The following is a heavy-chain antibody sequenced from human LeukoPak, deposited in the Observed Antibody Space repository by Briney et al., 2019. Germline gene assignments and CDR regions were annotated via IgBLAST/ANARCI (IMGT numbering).Heavy chain of an antibody. D-gene: IGHD3-22*01. CDR2: VSYDGSNK. CDR1: GFNFNSYG. J-gene: IGHJ5*01. Sequence: PGGSLRLSCAASGFNFNSYGMHWVRQALGKGLEWVAVVSYDGSNKFYADSVKGRFTISRDNSKNTLYLQMNSLRAEDTAVYYCATGYSDSLRSPLDSWGQGTLVTVSS. V-gene: IGHV3-30*03. CDR3: ATGYSDSLRSPLDS.